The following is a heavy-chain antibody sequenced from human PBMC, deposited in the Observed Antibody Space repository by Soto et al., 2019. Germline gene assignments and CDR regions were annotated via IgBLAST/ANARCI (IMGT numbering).Heavy chain of an antibody. J-gene: IGHJ3*02. CDR3: AKAAGGDNYGSGEDAFHI. CDR1: GGSISSGVYY. V-gene: IGHV4-31*03. Sequence: QVQLQESSPGLVKPSQTLSLTCTVSGGSISSGVYYWSWIRQYPGKGLEWIGYIYYSGSTYYSPSLRSRLTISLDTAKNQFSLKLSSVSAADTAVYYCAKAAGGDNYGSGEDAFHIWGKGTMVSVSS. D-gene: IGHD3-10*01. CDR2: IYYSGST.